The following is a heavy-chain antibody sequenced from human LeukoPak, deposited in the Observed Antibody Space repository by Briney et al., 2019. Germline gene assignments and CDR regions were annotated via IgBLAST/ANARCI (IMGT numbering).Heavy chain of an antibody. Sequence: ASVKVSCKASGYTFTGYYMHWVRQAPGQGLEWMGWINPNSGGTNYAQKFQGWVTMTRDTSISTAYMELSSLRSEDTAVYYCARVVPAATSYGNWFDPWGQGTLVTVSS. J-gene: IGHJ5*02. CDR1: GYTFTGYY. CDR3: ARVVPAATSYGNWFDP. CDR2: INPNSGGT. V-gene: IGHV1-2*04. D-gene: IGHD2-2*01.